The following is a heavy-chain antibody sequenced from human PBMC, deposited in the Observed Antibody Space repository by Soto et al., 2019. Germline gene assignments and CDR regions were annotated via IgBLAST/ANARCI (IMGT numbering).Heavy chain of an antibody. V-gene: IGHV5-51*01. CDR1: GYSFTSYW. CDR2: IYPGDSDT. D-gene: IGHD2-15*01. J-gene: IGHJ6*02. CDR3: ARGYCSGGSCYSYYYYGMDV. Sequence: GESLKISCKGSGYSFTSYWISWVRQMPGKGLEWMGIIYPGDSDTRYSPSFQGQVTISADKSISTAYLQWSSLKASDTAMYYCARGYCSGGSCYSYYYYGMDVWGQGTTVTVSS.